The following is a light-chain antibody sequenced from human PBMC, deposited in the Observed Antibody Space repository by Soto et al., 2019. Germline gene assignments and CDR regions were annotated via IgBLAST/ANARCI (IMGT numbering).Light chain of an antibody. Sequence: QSVLTQPASVSGSPGQSITISCTGTSSDVGGYNYVSWYQQHPGKAPKFMIYDVSSRPSGVSNRFSGSKSCNTASLTISGPQAEAGVVYYGCSNTTGNPRKIVLGTGTRVTAL. CDR1: SSDVGGYNY. V-gene: IGLV2-14*03. J-gene: IGLJ1*01. CDR2: DVS. CDR3: CSNTTGNPRKIV.